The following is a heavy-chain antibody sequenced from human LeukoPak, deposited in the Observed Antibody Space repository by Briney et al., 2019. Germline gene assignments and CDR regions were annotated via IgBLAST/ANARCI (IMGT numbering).Heavy chain of an antibody. V-gene: IGHV3-48*01. D-gene: IGHD4-17*01. CDR1: GFTFSSYS. Sequence: GGSLRLSCAASGFTFSSYSMNWVRQAPGKGLEWVSYISSSSSTIYYADSVKGRFTISRDNAKNSLYLQMNSLRAEDTAVYYCATGGSTVTTTAYYFDYWGQGTLVTVSS. J-gene: IGHJ4*02. CDR2: ISSSSSTI. CDR3: ATGGSTVTTTAYYFDY.